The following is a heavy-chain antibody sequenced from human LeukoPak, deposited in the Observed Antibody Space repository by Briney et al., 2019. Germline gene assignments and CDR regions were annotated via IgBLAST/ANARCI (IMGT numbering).Heavy chain of an antibody. Sequence: GASVKVSCKAAGGTFISYAITWVGQARRQGREWMGGIIPIFGTAKYAQKLHGRVTITSEESTRTAYMELSSLRSEDTAVCYCARENIRDLGVFDYWGQGTLVTVSS. D-gene: IGHD3-16*01. V-gene: IGHV1-69*01. CDR1: GGTFISYA. CDR2: IIPIFGTA. J-gene: IGHJ4*02. CDR3: ARENIRDLGVFDY.